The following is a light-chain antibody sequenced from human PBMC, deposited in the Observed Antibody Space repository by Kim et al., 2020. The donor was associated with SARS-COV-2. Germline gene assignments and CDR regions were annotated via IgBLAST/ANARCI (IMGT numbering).Light chain of an antibody. CDR2: DAS. Sequence: EIVLTQSPATLSLSPGERATLSCRASQSVSSYLAWYQQKPGQAPRLLIYDASNRATGIPARFSGSGSGTDFTLTISSLEPEDVAVYYCQRRSNWARRFGGGTRGWIK. CDR1: QSVSSY. V-gene: IGKV3-11*01. J-gene: IGKJ4*02. CDR3: QRRSNWARR.